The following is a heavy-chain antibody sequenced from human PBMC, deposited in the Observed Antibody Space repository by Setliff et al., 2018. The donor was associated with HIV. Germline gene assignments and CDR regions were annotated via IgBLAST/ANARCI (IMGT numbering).Heavy chain of an antibody. V-gene: IGHV3-66*02. CDR1: GFTVISKS. Sequence: PGGSLRLSCVASGFTVISKSMSWVRQAPGKGLEWVSVIYSGGSTYYADSVKGRFTISRDNSKNTLDLQMNSLRREDTAVYYCARSVIGYYYYGMDVWGQGTLVTVSS. J-gene: IGHJ6*02. CDR2: IYSGGST. D-gene: IGHD3-10*01. CDR3: ARSVIGYYYYGMDV.